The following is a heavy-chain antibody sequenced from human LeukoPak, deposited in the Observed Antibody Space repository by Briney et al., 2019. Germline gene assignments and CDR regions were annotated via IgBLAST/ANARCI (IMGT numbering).Heavy chain of an antibody. Sequence: SETLSLTCTVSGGSISSSSYYWGWIRQPPGKGLEWIGSIYYSGSTYYNPSLKSRVTISVDTSKNQFSLKLSSVTAADTAVYYCASVSGSSSGMEVGPWGQGTLVTVSS. CDR3: ASVSGSSSGMEVGP. V-gene: IGHV4-39*01. J-gene: IGHJ5*02. CDR1: GGSISSSSYY. CDR2: IYYSGST. D-gene: IGHD6-6*01.